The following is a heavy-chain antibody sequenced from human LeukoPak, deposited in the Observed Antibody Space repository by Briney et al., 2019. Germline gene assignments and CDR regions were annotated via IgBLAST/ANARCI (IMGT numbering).Heavy chain of an antibody. CDR1: GFTFSDYA. CDR2: ISSNGGST. CDR3: ARDGSGLGAFDI. D-gene: IGHD2-15*01. Sequence: GGSLRLSCAASGFTFSDYAMHWVRQAPGKGLEYVSVISSNGGSTYYADSVKGRFTISRDNSKNTLYLQMGSLRAEDMAVYYCARDGSGLGAFDIWGQGTMVTVSS. V-gene: IGHV3-64*02. J-gene: IGHJ3*02.